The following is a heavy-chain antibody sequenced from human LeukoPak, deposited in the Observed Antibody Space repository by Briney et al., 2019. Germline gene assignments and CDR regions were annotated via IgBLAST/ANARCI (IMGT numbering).Heavy chain of an antibody. CDR3: AKDMETTVTTTLDY. Sequence: GGSLRLSCAASGFTFSSYAMSWVRQAPGKGPEWVSAISGSGGSTYYADSVKGRFTISRDNSKNTLYLQMNSLRAEDTAVYYCAKDMETTVTTTLDYWGQGTLVTVSS. CDR2: ISGSGGST. V-gene: IGHV3-23*01. D-gene: IGHD4-17*01. J-gene: IGHJ4*02. CDR1: GFTFSSYA.